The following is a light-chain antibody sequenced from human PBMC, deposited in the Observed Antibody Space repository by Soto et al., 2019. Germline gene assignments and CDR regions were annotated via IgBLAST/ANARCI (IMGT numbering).Light chain of an antibody. Sequence: EIVLTQSPGTLSLSPGERATLSCRASQSVSSSFLAWYQQKPGQAPRLLIYGASSRATGIPDRFSGSGSGTDFPLIISRLEPEDFAVYYCQQYGRSPPWTFGQGTKVEIK. J-gene: IGKJ1*01. V-gene: IGKV3-20*01. CDR3: QQYGRSPPWT. CDR1: QSVSSSF. CDR2: GAS.